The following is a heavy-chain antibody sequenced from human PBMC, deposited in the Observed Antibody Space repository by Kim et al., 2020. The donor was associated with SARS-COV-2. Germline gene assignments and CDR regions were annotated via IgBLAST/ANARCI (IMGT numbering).Heavy chain of an antibody. J-gene: IGHJ6*02. V-gene: IGHV3-23*01. Sequence: GGSLRLSCAASGFTFSSYAMSWVRQAPGKGLEWVSAISGSGGSTYYADSVKGRFTISRDNSKNTLYLQMNSLRAEDTAVYYCAKFNYGLGATYYYYYGMDVWGQGTTVTVSS. CDR2: ISGSGGST. D-gene: IGHD1-26*01. CDR1: GFTFSSYA. CDR3: AKFNYGLGATYYYYYGMDV.